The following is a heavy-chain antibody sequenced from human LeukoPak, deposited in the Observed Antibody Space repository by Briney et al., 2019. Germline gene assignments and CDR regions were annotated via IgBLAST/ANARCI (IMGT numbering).Heavy chain of an antibody. V-gene: IGHV3-9*01. CDR2: ISWNSGSI. J-gene: IGHJ3*02. CDR3: AKDLRSGSSAFDI. D-gene: IGHD1-26*01. CDR1: GFTFDDYA. Sequence: GGSLRLSCAASGFTFDDYAMHWVRQAPGKGLEWVSGISWNSGSIGYADSVKGRFTISRDNSKNTLYLQMNSLRAEDTAVYYCAKDLRSGSSAFDIWGQGTMVTVSS.